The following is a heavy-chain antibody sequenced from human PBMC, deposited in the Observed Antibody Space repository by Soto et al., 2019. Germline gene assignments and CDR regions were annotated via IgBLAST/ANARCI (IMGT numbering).Heavy chain of an antibody. CDR2: NSSSGSTI. J-gene: IGHJ5*02. D-gene: IGHD6-13*01. CDR1: GFTFSDYY. Sequence: GGSLRLSCAASGFTFSDYYMSWIRQAPGKGLEWVSYNSSSGSTIYYADSVKGRFTISRDNAKNSLYLQMNSLRAEDTAVYYCASPYSSSWYRSDWFDPWGQGTLVTVSS. V-gene: IGHV3-11*01. CDR3: ASPYSSSWYRSDWFDP.